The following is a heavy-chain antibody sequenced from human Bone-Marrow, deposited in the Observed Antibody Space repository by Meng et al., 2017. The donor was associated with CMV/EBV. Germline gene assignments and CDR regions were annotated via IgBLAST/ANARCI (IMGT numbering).Heavy chain of an antibody. Sequence: GESLKISCAASGFTFRDYDMTWVRQAPGKGLEWVSYISSTGGTIYEADSVKGRFTISRDNSKNTLHLQMNSLRIEDTAVYYCAKDGRVFVKDWGQGTLVTVSS. D-gene: IGHD3-16*02. CDR2: ISSTGGTI. CDR1: GFTFRDYD. CDR3: AKDGRVFVKD. V-gene: IGHV3-11*04. J-gene: IGHJ4*02.